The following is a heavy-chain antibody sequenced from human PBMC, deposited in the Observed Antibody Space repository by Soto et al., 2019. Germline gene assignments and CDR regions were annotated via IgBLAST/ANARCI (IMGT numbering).Heavy chain of an antibody. J-gene: IGHJ6*02. D-gene: IGHD6-13*01. CDR1: GYTFTSYG. Sequence: QVQLVQSGAEVKKPGASVKVSCKASGYTFTSYGISWVRQAPGQGLEWMGWISAYNGNTNYAQKLQGRVTMTTDTSTSTAYMELRSLRSDDTAVYYCARGPHLYSSSWSQDYYYYGMDVWGQGTTVTVSS. CDR2: ISAYNGNT. CDR3: ARGPHLYSSSWSQDYYYYGMDV. V-gene: IGHV1-18*01.